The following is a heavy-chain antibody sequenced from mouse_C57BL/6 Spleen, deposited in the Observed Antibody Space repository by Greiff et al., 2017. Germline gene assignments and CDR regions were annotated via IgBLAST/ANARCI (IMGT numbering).Heavy chain of an antibody. CDR3: ARYDYDAMDY. Sequence: EVKLVESGGGLVQPGGSLSLSCAASGFTFTDYYMSWVRQPPGKALEWLGFIRNKANGYTTEYSASVKGLFTISRDNSQSILYLQMNALRAEDSATYYCARYDYDAMDYWGQGTSVTVSS. V-gene: IGHV7-3*01. CDR2: IRNKANGYTT. J-gene: IGHJ4*01. CDR1: GFTFTDYY.